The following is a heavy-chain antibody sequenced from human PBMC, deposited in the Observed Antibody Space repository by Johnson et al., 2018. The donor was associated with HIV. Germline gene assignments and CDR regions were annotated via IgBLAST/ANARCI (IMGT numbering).Heavy chain of an antibody. CDR2: IYSGGST. CDR1: GFTVSSNY. V-gene: IGHV3-66*03. D-gene: IGHD5-18*01. Sequence: VQLVESGGGLIQPGGSLRLSCAASGFTVSSNYMSWVRQAPGKGLEWVSVIYSGGSTYYADSVKGRFTISRDNSKTSLYLQMNSLRPEDTAIYYCARLPSGYSRDAFDIWGQGTMVTVSS. J-gene: IGHJ3*02. CDR3: ARLPSGYSRDAFDI.